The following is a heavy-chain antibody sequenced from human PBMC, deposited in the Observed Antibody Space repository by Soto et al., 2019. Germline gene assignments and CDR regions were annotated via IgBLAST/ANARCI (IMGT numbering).Heavy chain of an antibody. Sequence: ASVKVFCKAAGYTFTRYTMNCVRQAPGQRLEWMGWINPDNGNTKSSQKFQDRVIITRDTSASTAYMDLSSLRSEDTAVYYCARGIATGQLDPWGQGTLVTVSS. D-gene: IGHD2-15*01. CDR2: INPDNGNT. CDR3: ARGIATGQLDP. V-gene: IGHV1-3*01. J-gene: IGHJ5*02. CDR1: GYTFTRYT.